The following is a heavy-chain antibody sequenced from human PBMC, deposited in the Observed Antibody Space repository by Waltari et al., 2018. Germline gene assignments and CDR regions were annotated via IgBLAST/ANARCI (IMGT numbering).Heavy chain of an antibody. CDR3: ARSRSEIRGGDGVDDY. Sequence: QVQLVQSGAEVKKPGASVKVSCKASGYTFTGYYMHWVRQAPGQGLEWMGWISAYNGNTNYAQKLQGRVTMTTDTSTSTAYMELRSLRSDDTAVYYCARSRSEIRGGDGVDDYWAREPWSPSPQ. V-gene: IGHV1-18*04. CDR2: ISAYNGNT. J-gene: IGHJ4*02. CDR1: GYTFTGYY. D-gene: IGHD2-21*02.